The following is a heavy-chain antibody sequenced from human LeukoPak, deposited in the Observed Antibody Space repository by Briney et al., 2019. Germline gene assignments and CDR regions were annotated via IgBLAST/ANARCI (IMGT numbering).Heavy chain of an antibody. CDR2: INSDGSST. Sequence: GGSLRLSCAASGFTFSSYWMHWVRQAPGKGLVWVSRINSDGSSTSYADSVKGRFTIYRDNAKNTLYLQMKRLRAEDTAVYYCARAGPSSSWHKFDYWGQGTLVTVSS. V-gene: IGHV3-74*01. CDR3: ARAGPSSSWHKFDY. CDR1: GFTFSSYW. J-gene: IGHJ4*02. D-gene: IGHD6-13*01.